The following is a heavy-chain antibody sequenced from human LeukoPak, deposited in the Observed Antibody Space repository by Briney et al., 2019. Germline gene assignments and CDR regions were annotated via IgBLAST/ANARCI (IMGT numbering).Heavy chain of an antibody. CDR2: IYYSGST. V-gene: IGHV4-59*01. D-gene: IGHD6-6*01. Sequence: SETLSLTCTVSGGSISSYYWSWIRQPPGKGLEWIGYIYYSGSTNYNPSLKSRVIISVDTSKDQFSLKLSSVTAADTAVYYCARGLYGSSPFDYWGQGTLVTVSS. CDR3: ARGLYGSSPFDY. J-gene: IGHJ4*02. CDR1: GGSISSYY.